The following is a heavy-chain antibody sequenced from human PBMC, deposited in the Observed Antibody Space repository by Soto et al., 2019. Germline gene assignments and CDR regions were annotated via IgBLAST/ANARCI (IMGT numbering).Heavy chain of an antibody. D-gene: IGHD2-21*02. CDR2: IYWDDDK. CDR3: VQSRCGGDCLQSYSSHSYYGLDV. J-gene: IGHJ6*02. V-gene: IGHV2-5*02. Sequence: QITLKESGPTLVKPTQTLTLTCTFSGLSLSTIGEGVGWIRQPPGKALEWLALIYWDDDKRYSPSLKSRLTITKDTSKNQVVLTMTNMDPLDTATYYCVQSRCGGDCLQSYSSHSYYGLDVWGQGTTVTVSS. CDR1: GLSLSTIGEG.